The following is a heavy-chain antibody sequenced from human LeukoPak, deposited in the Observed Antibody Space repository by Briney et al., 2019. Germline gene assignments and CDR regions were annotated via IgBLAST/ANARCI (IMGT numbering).Heavy chain of an antibody. J-gene: IGHJ5*02. CDR2: ISSYSGKT. V-gene: IGHV1-18*01. CDR3: ARDFWVRHSAQAPKDL. Sequence: ASVKVSCKASGYPFSNYGISWVRQAPGQGLEWMGWISSYSGKTKYAQRFQGRVIMTTDTSTSTAYMELRSLRSDDTAVFYCARDFWVRHSAQAPKDLWGQGTLVTVSS. D-gene: IGHD3-10*01. CDR1: GYPFSNYG.